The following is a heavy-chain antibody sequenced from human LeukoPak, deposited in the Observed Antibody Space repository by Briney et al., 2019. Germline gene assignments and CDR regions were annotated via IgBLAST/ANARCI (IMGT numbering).Heavy chain of an antibody. CDR1: GFSFSGSE. CDR2: IRSKANSYAT. J-gene: IGHJ4*02. Sequence: GGSLRLSCAASGFSFSGSEMHWVRQAAGKGLEWVGRIRSKANSYATAYATSVKGRFTISRDDSKNTAYLQMNSLKTEDTAVYYCTRGREYTYGIVYWGQGTLVTVSS. D-gene: IGHD5-18*01. V-gene: IGHV3-73*01. CDR3: TRGREYTYGIVY.